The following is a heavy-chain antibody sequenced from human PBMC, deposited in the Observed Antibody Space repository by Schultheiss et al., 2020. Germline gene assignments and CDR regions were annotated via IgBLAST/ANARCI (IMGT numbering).Heavy chain of an antibody. J-gene: IGHJ4*02. CDR2: ISSSSSYI. D-gene: IGHD3-3*01. CDR1: GFTFSSYS. CDR3: AALDFWCAYGPISGDS. V-gene: IGHV3-21*01. Sequence: GGSLRLSCAASGFTFSSYSMNWVRQAPGKGLEWVSSISSSSSYIYYADSVKGRFTISRDNAKNSLYLQMNTLRAEDTAVYYCAALDFWCAYGPISGDSWGQGTLVTGSS.